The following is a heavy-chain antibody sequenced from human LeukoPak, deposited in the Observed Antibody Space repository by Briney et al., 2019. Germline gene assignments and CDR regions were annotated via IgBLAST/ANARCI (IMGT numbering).Heavy chain of an antibody. CDR1: GGTFSSYA. Sequence: SVKVSCKASGGTFSSYAISWVRQAPGQGLEWMGGIIPIFGTANYAQKFQGRVTITADKSTSTAYMELRSLRSEDTAVYYCAREERYCSGGSCYFGYWGQGTLVTVSS. D-gene: IGHD2-15*01. J-gene: IGHJ4*02. V-gene: IGHV1-69*06. CDR3: AREERYCSGGSCYFGY. CDR2: IIPIFGTA.